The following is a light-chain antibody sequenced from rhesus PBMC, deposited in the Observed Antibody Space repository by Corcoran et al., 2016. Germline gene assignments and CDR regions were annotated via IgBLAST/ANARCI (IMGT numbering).Light chain of an antibody. Sequence: DIQMTQSPSSLSASVGDTVTITCRASQGISSWLAWYPQKPGKAPKLLIYKASSLQSGVPSRFSGSGSGTDFTLTSSSLQSEDFATYCWQQYSSRPWTFGQGTKVEIK. CDR1: QGISSW. J-gene: IGKJ1*01. V-gene: IGKV1-22*01. CDR2: KAS. CDR3: QQYSSRPWT.